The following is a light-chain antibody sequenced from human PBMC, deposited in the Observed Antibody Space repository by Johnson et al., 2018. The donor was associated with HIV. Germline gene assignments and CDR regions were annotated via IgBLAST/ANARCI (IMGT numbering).Light chain of an antibody. J-gene: IGLJ1*01. CDR2: DNN. Sequence: QAVLTQPPSMSAAPGQRVTISCSGSSSNIGNNYVSWYQQVPGAAPKLLIYDNNRRPSGIPDRFSGSKSGTSATLGITGLWPEDEADYYCLAWDSSLSAYVFGTGTQVTV. CDR1: SSNIGNNY. V-gene: IGLV1-51*01. CDR3: LAWDSSLSAYV.